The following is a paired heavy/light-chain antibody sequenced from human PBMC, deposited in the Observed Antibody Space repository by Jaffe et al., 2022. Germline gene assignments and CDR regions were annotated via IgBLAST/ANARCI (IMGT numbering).Light chain of an antibody. Sequence: SYELTQPPSVSVSPGQTARITCSGDALPKQYAYWYQQKPGQAPVLVIYKDSERPSGIPERFSGSSSGTTVTLTISGVQAEDEADYYCQSADSSGTSGVVFGGGTKLTVL. CDR3: QSADSSGTSGVV. V-gene: IGLV3-25*03. CDR1: ALPKQY. CDR2: KDS. J-gene: IGLJ2*01.
Heavy chain of an antibody. V-gene: IGHV3-48*03. CDR2: ISSSGSTI. J-gene: IGHJ4*02. Sequence: EVQLVESGGGLVQPGGSLRLSCAASGFTFSSYEMNWVRQAPGKGLEWVSYISSSGSTIYYADSVKGRFTISRDNAKNSLYLQMNSLRAEDTAVYYCARGARERWEEVYFDYWGQGTLVTVSS. CDR1: GFTFSSYE. D-gene: IGHD1-26*01. CDR3: ARGARERWEEVYFDY.